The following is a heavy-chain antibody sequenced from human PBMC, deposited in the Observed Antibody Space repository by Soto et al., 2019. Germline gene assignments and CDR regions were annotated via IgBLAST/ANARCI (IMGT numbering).Heavy chain of an antibody. D-gene: IGHD3-22*01. Sequence: QVQLVQSGAEMKKPGASVKVSCKASGYTFTDYYIHWVRQAPGQGLEWMGWINPNSGGTNYAQKFQGRVTMTRDTSISTAYIELSRLRSDDTAVYSCAREMYYDSSRYYDYWGQGTLVTVSP. CDR1: GYTFTDYY. V-gene: IGHV1-2*02. CDR3: AREMYYDSSRYYDY. J-gene: IGHJ4*02. CDR2: INPNSGGT.